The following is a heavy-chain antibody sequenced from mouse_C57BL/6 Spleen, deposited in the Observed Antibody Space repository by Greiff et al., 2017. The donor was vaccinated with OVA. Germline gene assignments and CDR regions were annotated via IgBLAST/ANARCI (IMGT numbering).Heavy chain of an antibody. CDR2: INPSNGGT. CDR1: GYTFTSYW. CDR3: ARSGYGSIYAMDY. J-gene: IGHJ4*01. Sequence: VKLQQPGTELVKPGASVKLSCKASGYTFTSYWMHWVKQRPGQGLEWIGNINPSNGGTNYNEKFKSKATLTVDKSSSTAYMQLSSLTSEDSAVYYCARSGYGSIYAMDYWGQGTSVTVSS. V-gene: IGHV1-53*01. D-gene: IGHD1-1*01.